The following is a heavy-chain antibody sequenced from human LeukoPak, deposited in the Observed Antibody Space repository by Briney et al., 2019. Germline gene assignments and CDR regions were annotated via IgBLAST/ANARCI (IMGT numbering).Heavy chain of an antibody. CDR3: ARESLEFDESLGY. Sequence: GGSLRLSCAASGFTFSSYWMSWVRQAPGKGLEWVASIKQDGSEKYYVDSVKGRFTISRDNAKNSLYLQMSSLRAEDTAVYYCARESLEFDESLGYWGQGTLVTVSS. J-gene: IGHJ4*02. CDR2: IKQDGSEK. CDR1: GFTFSSYW. V-gene: IGHV3-7*01.